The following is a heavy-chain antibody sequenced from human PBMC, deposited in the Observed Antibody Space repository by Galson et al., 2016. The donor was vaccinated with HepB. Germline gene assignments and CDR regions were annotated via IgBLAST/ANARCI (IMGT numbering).Heavy chain of an antibody. J-gene: IGHJ6*02. V-gene: IGHV3-23*01. CDR1: GFTFSSYA. CDR2: IIASGGRA. Sequence: SLRLSCAASGFTFSSYAMHWVRQAPGKGLEWVSSIIASGGRADYADSVKGRFTISRDNSNNMAYIQMNSLRVEDTAVYYCAGRSDSHGYWYYALDVWGQGTTVPVSS. CDR3: AGRSDSHGYWYYALDV. D-gene: IGHD2-2*03.